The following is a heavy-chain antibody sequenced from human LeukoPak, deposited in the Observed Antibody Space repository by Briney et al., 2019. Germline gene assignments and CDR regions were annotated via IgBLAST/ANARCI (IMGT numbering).Heavy chain of an antibody. CDR3: ARGQFLIDY. D-gene: IGHD2/OR15-2a*01. CDR1: GFTFSTYT. V-gene: IGHV3-48*01. Sequence: GGSLRLSCEASGFTFSTYTMNWVRQAPGKGLEWISYISTSSSTIYYADSVKGRFTISRDNAKNSLFLQMNSLRAEDTAVYYCARGQFLIDYWGQGTLVTVSS. CDR2: ISTSSSTI. J-gene: IGHJ4*02.